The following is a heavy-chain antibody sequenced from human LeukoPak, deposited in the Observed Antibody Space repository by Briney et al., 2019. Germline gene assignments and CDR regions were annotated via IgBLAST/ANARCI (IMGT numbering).Heavy chain of an antibody. V-gene: IGHV5-10-1*01. J-gene: IGHJ5*02. Sequence: GESLKISCKGSGLSFTNYWISWVRQMPGKGLEWMGRIDPSDSYTNYSPSFQGHVAISADKSLGTAYLQWSSLKASDTAMYYCARQGLLTGYERPNWFDPWGQGTLVTVSS. D-gene: IGHD3-9*01. CDR3: ARQGLLTGYERPNWFDP. CDR2: IDPSDSYT. CDR1: GLSFTNYW.